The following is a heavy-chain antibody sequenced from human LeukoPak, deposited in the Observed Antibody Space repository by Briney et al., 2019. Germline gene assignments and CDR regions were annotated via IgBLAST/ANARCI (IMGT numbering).Heavy chain of an antibody. D-gene: IGHD2-21*02. CDR3: ARAPIVVVTAEIDAFDI. J-gene: IGHJ3*02. CDR2: MNPNSGNI. CDR1: GYTFTSYG. Sequence: ASVKVSCKASGYTFTSYGISWVRQATGQGLEWMGWMNPNSGNIGYAQKFQGRVTITRNTSISTAYMELSSLRSEDTAVYYCARAPIVVVTAEIDAFDIWGQGTMVTVSS. V-gene: IGHV1-8*03.